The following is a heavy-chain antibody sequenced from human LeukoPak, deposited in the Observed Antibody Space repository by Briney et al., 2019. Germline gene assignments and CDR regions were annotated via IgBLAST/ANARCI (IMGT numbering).Heavy chain of an antibody. V-gene: IGHV3-21*01. CDR3: ARVRTLGGQKYIQH. Sequence: PGGSLRLSCAASGFTFSSYSMNWVRQAPGKGLEWVSSISSSSSYIYYADSVKGRFTISRDNAKNSLYLQMNSLRAEDTAVYYCARVRTLGGQKYIQHWGQGTLVTVSS. CDR2: ISSSSSYI. CDR1: GFTFSSYS. J-gene: IGHJ1*01. D-gene: IGHD2-15*01.